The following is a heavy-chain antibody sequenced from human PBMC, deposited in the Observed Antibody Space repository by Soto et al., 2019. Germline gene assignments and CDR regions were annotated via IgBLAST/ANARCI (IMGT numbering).Heavy chain of an antibody. CDR3: ARVGSSWYDPSGLRGYFQH. V-gene: IGHV4-34*01. D-gene: IGHD6-13*01. CDR1: GGSFSGYY. Sequence: QVQLQQWGAGLLKPSETLSLTCAVYGGSFSGYYWSWIRQPPGKGLEWIGEINHSGSTNYNPSLKSRVTISVDTSKNQFSLKLSSVTAAATAVYYCARVGSSWYDPSGLRGYFQHWGQGTLVTVSS. CDR2: INHSGST. J-gene: IGHJ1*01.